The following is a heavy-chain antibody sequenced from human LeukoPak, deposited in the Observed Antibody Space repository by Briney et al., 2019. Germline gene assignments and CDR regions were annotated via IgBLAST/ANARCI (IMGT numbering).Heavy chain of an antibody. CDR3: AKAGGSYKTLIDY. J-gene: IGHJ4*02. Sequence: PGGSLRLSCAASGFTFSLCAMNWVRQAPGKGLEWVSGISGSGGSTYYADSVKGRFTISRDSSKNTVYLQMNSLRAEDTAVYYCAKAGGSYKTLIDYWGQGTLVTVSS. D-gene: IGHD1-26*01. CDR2: ISGSGGST. V-gene: IGHV3-23*01. CDR1: GFTFSLCA.